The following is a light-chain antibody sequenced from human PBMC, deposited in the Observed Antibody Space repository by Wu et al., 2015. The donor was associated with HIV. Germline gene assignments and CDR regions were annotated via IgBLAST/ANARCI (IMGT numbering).Light chain of an antibody. Sequence: EIVMTQSPATLSVSPGERATLSCRASQSVLTNLAWYQQKPGQAPSLLIYGASTRATGIPARFSGNGSGTEFTLIISSLQSEDFAVYYCQQYNNWPQSFGQGTKLEI. CDR2: GAS. J-gene: IGKJ2*03. V-gene: IGKV3-15*01. CDR1: QSVLTN. CDR3: QQYNNWPQS.